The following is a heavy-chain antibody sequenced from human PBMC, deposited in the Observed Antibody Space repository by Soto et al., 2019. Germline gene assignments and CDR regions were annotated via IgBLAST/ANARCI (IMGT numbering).Heavy chain of an antibody. Sequence: SLRLSCAASGFSFSSFGMHWVRQAPGRGLEWVAVIWYDGSNKFYADSVRGRFTISRDNSKNSLYMDMNSLRAEDTAVYYCAREEFCSGGSCLDGLDVWGQGITVTVSS. D-gene: IGHD2-15*01. CDR2: IWYDGSNK. CDR3: AREEFCSGGSCLDGLDV. V-gene: IGHV3-33*01. J-gene: IGHJ6*02. CDR1: GFSFSSFG.